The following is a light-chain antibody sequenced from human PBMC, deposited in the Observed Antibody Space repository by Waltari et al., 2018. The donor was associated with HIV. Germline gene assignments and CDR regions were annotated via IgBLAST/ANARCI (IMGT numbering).Light chain of an antibody. CDR2: GAS. J-gene: IGKJ4*01. CDR3: QQYGSSLVT. V-gene: IGKV3-20*01. Sequence: EIVLTQSPGTLSLSPGERATLSCRASQSVSSSYLAWYQQKPGQAPRLLIYGASSRATDIPDRFSGSGSGTDFTLTISRLEPEDFAVYYCQQYGSSLVTFGGGTKVEIK. CDR1: QSVSSSY.